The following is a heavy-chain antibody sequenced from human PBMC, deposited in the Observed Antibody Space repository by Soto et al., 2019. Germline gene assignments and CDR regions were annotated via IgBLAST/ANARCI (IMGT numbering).Heavy chain of an antibody. J-gene: IGHJ3*02. Sequence: ASVKVSCKASGYTFTSYGISWVRQAPGQGLEWMGWISAYNGNTNYAQKLQGRVTMTTDTSTSTAYMELRSLRSDDTAVYYCATDLSWAGAYAFDIWGQGTVVTVSS. V-gene: IGHV1-18*04. CDR2: ISAYNGNT. CDR3: ATDLSWAGAYAFDI. D-gene: IGHD6-13*01. CDR1: GYTFTSYG.